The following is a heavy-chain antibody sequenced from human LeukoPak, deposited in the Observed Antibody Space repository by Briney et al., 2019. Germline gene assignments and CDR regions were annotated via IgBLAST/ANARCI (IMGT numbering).Heavy chain of an antibody. D-gene: IGHD6-19*01. CDR2: IYYSGST. CDR1: GGSISSYY. V-gene: IGHV4-59*01. CDR3: ARGYSSGRLDFDY. J-gene: IGHJ4*02. Sequence: SETLSLTCTASGGSISSYYWSWIRQPPGKGLEWIGYIYYSGSTNYNPSLKSRVTISVDTSKNQFYLKLSSVTAADTAVDYCARGYSSGRLDFDYGGQGTLVTVSS.